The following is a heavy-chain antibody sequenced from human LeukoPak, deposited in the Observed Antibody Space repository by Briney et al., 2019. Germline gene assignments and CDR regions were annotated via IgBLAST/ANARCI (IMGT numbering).Heavy chain of an antibody. Sequence: GGSLRLSCAASGFTFSSYSMNWVRRAPGKGLEWVSSISSSSSYIYYADSVKGRFTISRDNAKNSLYLQMNSLRAEDTAVYYCARVGGYAGRFDYWGQGTLVTVSS. CDR1: GFTFSSYS. CDR2: ISSSSSYI. V-gene: IGHV3-21*01. D-gene: IGHD5-12*01. J-gene: IGHJ4*02. CDR3: ARVGGYAGRFDY.